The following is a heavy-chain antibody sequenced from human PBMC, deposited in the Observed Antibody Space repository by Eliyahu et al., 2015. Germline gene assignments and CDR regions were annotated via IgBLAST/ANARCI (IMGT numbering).Heavy chain of an antibody. J-gene: IGHJ5*02. CDR1: GGSISSGGYY. Sequence: QVQLQESGPGLVKPSQTLSLTCTXSGGSISSGGYYWSWIRQLPSKGLEWIGYIYYSGSTYYNSSLKSRVTISVDTSKNQFSLKLSSVTAADTAVYYCARDNWSGFDPWGQGTLVTVSS. CDR3: ARDNWSGFDP. CDR2: IYYSGST. V-gene: IGHV4-31*03. D-gene: IGHD1-20*01.